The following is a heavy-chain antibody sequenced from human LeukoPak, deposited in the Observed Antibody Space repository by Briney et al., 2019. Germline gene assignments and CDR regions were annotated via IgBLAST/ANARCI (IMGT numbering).Heavy chain of an antibody. CDR2: IRYDGSNK. Sequence: PGGTLRLSCAASGFTFSSYGMRWVRQAPGKGLEWVAFIRYDGSNKYYADSVKGRFTISRDNPKNTLYLQLNSLRSEDTAVYYLAKDQDKRVGAGATTGLDYWGQGTLVTVSS. V-gene: IGHV3-30*02. D-gene: IGHD1-26*01. CDR3: AKDQDKRVGAGATTGLDY. J-gene: IGHJ4*02. CDR1: GFTFSSYG.